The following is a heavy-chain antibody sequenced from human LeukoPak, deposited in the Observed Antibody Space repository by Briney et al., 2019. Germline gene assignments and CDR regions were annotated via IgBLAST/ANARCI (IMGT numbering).Heavy chain of an antibody. CDR2: ISGSGGST. CDR3: AKDPQVDFWSGFLPH. D-gene: IGHD3-3*01. V-gene: IGHV3-23*01. J-gene: IGHJ4*02. Sequence: GGSLRLSRAASGFTFRSYAMSWVRQAPGKGLEWVSAISGSGGSTYYADSVKGRFTISRDSSKNTLYLQMNSLRAEDTAVYYCAKDPQVDFWSGFLPHWGQGTLVTVSS. CDR1: GFTFRSYA.